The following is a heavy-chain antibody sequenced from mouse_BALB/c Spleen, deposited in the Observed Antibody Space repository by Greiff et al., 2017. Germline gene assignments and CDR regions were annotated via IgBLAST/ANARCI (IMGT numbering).Heavy chain of an antibody. CDR1: GFTFSSYG. D-gene: IGHD1-2*01. J-gene: IGHJ1*01. CDR2: INSNGGST. Sequence: EVKLVESGGGLVQPGGSLKLSCAASGFTFSSYGMSWVRQTPDKRLELVATINSNGGSTYYPDSVKGRFTISRDNAKNTLYLQMSSLKSEDTAMYYCARDDYGYDWYFDVWGAGTTVTGSS. CDR3: ARDDYGYDWYFDV. V-gene: IGHV5-6-3*01.